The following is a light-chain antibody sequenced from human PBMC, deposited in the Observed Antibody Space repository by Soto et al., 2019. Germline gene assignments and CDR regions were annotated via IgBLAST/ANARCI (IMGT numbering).Light chain of an antibody. CDR3: QQYNSYSFT. J-gene: IGKJ3*01. V-gene: IGKV1-5*03. CDR2: KAS. Sequence: DIQMTQSPSTLSASVGDRVTITCRASQSISSWLAGYQRKPGKAPKLLIYKASSLESGVPSRFNGSGSGTEFTLTISSLQPDDFATYYCQQYNSYSFTFGPGTKVDI. CDR1: QSISSW.